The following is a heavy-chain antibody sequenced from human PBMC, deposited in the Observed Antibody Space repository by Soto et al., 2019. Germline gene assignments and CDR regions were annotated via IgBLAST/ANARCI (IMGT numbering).Heavy chain of an antibody. CDR1: GVTFSSYT. Sequence: PGGSLTLTCADSGVTFSSYTMSWIRQTPGKGLEWVAAITATGDSTYYAGSVTARFTISREYSKKPRYLQMASMGAEDSAMYYCATMNGYFEYWGQGTPVTVSS. V-gene: IGHV3-23*01. CDR2: ITATGDST. CDR3: ATMNGYFEY. D-gene: IGHD1-1*01. J-gene: IGHJ4*02.